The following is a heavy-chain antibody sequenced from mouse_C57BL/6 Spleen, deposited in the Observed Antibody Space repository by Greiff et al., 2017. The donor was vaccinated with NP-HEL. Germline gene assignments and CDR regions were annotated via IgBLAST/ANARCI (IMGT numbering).Heavy chain of an antibody. J-gene: IGHJ4*01. D-gene: IGHD4-1*01. CDR2: IYWDDDK. Sequence: QVTLKECGPGILQSSQTLSLTCSFSGFSLSTSGMGVSWIRQPSGKGLEWLAHIYWDDDKRYNPSLKSRLTISKDTSRNQVFLKITSVDTADTATYYCARRDWGSYAMDYWGQGTSVTVSS. V-gene: IGHV8-12*01. CDR1: GFSLSTSGMG. CDR3: ARRDWGSYAMDY.